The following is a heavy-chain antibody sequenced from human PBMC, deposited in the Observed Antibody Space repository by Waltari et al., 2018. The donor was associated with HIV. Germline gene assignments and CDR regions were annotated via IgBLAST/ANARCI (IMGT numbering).Heavy chain of an antibody. J-gene: IGHJ6*02. CDR1: GGSISSYY. D-gene: IGHD3-22*01. V-gene: IGHV4-59*01. Sequence: QVQLQESGPGLVKPSETLSLTCTVSGGSISSYYWSWIRQPPGKGLEWIGYIYYSGSTNYNPSLKSRVTISVDTSKNQFSLKLSSVTAADTAVYYCASRDYYDSSGENYGMDVWGQGTTVTVSS. CDR2: IYYSGST. CDR3: ASRDYYDSSGENYGMDV.